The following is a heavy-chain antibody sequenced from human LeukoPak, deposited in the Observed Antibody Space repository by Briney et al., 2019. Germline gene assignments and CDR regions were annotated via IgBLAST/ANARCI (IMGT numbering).Heavy chain of an antibody. D-gene: IGHD6-13*01. V-gene: IGHV4-39*07. CDR2: IYYSGKT. Sequence: SETLSLTCTVSGGSISSSSYYWDWIRQSPGKGLEWIGSIYYSGKTYYNPSLKSRVTISVDTSKNQFSLRLSSVTAADTAVYYCARDLLGQQLATHNTWFDPWGQGTLVTVSS. CDR3: ARDLLGQQLATHNTWFDP. CDR1: GGSISSSSYY. J-gene: IGHJ5*02.